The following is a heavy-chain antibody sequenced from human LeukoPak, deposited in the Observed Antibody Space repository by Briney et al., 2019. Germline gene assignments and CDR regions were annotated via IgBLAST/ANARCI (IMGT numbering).Heavy chain of an antibody. V-gene: IGHV1-2*02. J-gene: IGHJ4*02. CDR2: INPNSGGT. CDR3: ARDYYDSSGYYYFDY. Sequence: ASVKVSCKASGYTFTGYYMHWVRQAPGQGLEWMGWINPNSGGTNYAQKFQGRVTMTRDTSISTAYMELSRLRSDDTAVYYCARDYYDSSGYYYFDYWGQGTLVTVSS. D-gene: IGHD3-22*01. CDR1: GYTFTGYY.